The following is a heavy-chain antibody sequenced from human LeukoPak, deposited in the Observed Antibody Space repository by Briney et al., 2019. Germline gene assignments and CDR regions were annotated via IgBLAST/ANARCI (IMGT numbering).Heavy chain of an antibody. J-gene: IGHJ4*02. Sequence: PGRSLRLSCAASGFTFSSYGMHWVRQAPGKGLEGVAVISYDGSNKYYADSVKGRFTISRDNSKNTLYLQMNSLRAEDTAVYYCAKGERYCSSTSCYGIFYWGQGTLVTVSS. CDR2: ISYDGSNK. D-gene: IGHD2-2*01. V-gene: IGHV3-30*18. CDR1: GFTFSSYG. CDR3: AKGERYCSSTSCYGIFY.